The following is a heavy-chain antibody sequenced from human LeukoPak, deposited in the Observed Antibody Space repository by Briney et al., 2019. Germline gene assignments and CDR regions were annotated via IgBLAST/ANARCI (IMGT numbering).Heavy chain of an antibody. D-gene: IGHD3-16*02. CDR1: GFTFSNAW. J-gene: IGHJ4*02. CDR3: TTDHIRYDYVWGSYRSYRDDY. Sequence: GGPLRLSCAASGFTFSNAWMSWVRQAPGKGLEWVGRIKSKTDGGTTDYAAPVKGRFTISRDDSKNTLYLQMNSLKTEDTAVYYCTTDHIRYDYVWGSYRSYRDDYWGQGTLVTVSS. V-gene: IGHV3-15*01. CDR2: IKSKTDGGTT.